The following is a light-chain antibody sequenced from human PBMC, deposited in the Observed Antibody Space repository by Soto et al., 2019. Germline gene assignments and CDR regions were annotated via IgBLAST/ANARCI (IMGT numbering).Light chain of an antibody. CDR1: QSVSSW. Sequence: DIQMTQSPSTLSASVGDRVTITCRASQSVSSWLAWYQQKPGKVPKLLIYKASTLQSGVPSRFSGSGSGTVFTLAISSLQPDDFAAYYCHHYKSNPLAFGGGTKVEIK. CDR2: KAS. J-gene: IGKJ4*01. CDR3: HHYKSNPLA. V-gene: IGKV1-5*03.